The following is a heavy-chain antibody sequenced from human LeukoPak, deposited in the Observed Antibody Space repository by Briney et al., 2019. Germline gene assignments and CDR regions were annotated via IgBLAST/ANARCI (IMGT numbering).Heavy chain of an antibody. V-gene: IGHV1-8*01. CDR2: MNPNSGNT. J-gene: IGHJ4*02. CDR1: GYTFTSYY. D-gene: IGHD1-26*01. CDR3: ARVLIRYGGIDY. Sequence: ASVKVSCKASGYTFTSYYINWVRQATGQGLEWMGWMNPNSGNTDYAQKFQGRATMPSNTSISTAYMELSSVRSEDTAVYYCARVLIRYGGIDYWGQGTLVTVSS.